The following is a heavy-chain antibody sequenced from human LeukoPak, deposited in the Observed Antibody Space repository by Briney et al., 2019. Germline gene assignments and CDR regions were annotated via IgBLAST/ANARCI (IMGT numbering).Heavy chain of an antibody. CDR2: INPSGGRT. Sequence: ASVKVSCKASGYTFTSYYIHWVRQAPGQGLEWMGVINPSGGRTTYAQKFQGRVTMTRDTSISTAYMELSRLRSDDTAVYYCARGGYYGSGTYYYYGMDVWGQGTTVTVSS. J-gene: IGHJ6*02. V-gene: IGHV1-46*01. D-gene: IGHD3-10*01. CDR1: GYTFTSYY. CDR3: ARGGYYGSGTYYYYGMDV.